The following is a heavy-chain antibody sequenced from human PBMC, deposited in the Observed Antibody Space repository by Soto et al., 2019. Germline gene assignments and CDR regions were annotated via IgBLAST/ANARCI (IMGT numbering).Heavy chain of an antibody. CDR1: GFTFSSYA. CDR3: AGMYYGFWSGSLPYAMDV. Sequence: PGGSLRLSCAASGFTFSSYAMHWFREAPVNRLEWVAFISYDGSNKYYADSVKGRFTISRDNSKNTLYLQMNSLRAEDTAVYYCAGMYYGFWSGSLPYAMDVWGQGTTVTVSS. V-gene: IGHV3-30-3*01. CDR2: ISYDGSNK. J-gene: IGHJ6*02. D-gene: IGHD3-3*01.